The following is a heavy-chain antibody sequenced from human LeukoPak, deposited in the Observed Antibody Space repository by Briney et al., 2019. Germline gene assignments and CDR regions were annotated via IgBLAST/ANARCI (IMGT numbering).Heavy chain of an antibody. CDR3: AREVEGCYDSSYCWYFDL. Sequence: SETLSLTCTVSGGSISSGSYYWSWIRQPAGKGLEWIGRIYTSGSTNYNPSLKSRVTISVDTSRNQFSLKLSSVTAADTAVYYCAREVEGCYDSSYCWYFDLWGRGTLVTVSS. CDR1: GGSISSGSYY. V-gene: IGHV4-61*02. D-gene: IGHD3-22*01. CDR2: IYTSGST. J-gene: IGHJ2*01.